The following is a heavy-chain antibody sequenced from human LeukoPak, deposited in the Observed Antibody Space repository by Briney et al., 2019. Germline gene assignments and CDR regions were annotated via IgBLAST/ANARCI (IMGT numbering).Heavy chain of an antibody. J-gene: IGHJ5*02. CDR3: ARSYVWGSYDWFDP. CDR1: GGSISSYY. D-gene: IGHD3-16*01. Sequence: SETLSLTCTVSGGSISSYYWSWIRQPAGQGLEWIGRIYTSGSTNYNPSLKSRVTMSVDTSKNQFSLKLSSVTAADTAVYYCARSYVWGSYDWFDPWGQGTLVTVSS. V-gene: IGHV4-4*07. CDR2: IYTSGST.